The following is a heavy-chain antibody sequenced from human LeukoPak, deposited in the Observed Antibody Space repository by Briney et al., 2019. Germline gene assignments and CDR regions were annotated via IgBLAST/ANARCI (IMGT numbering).Heavy chain of an antibody. J-gene: IGHJ4*02. CDR1: GYTFTSYD. CDR3: ARGSKVAAGDY. D-gene: IGHD6-25*01. V-gene: IGHV1-8*03. Sequence: ASVKVSCKASGYTFTSYDINWVRQATGQGLEWMRWMNPNSGNTGYAQKFQGRVTITRNTSISTAYMELSSLRSEDTSVYYCARGSKVAAGDYWGQGTLVTVSS. CDR2: MNPNSGNT.